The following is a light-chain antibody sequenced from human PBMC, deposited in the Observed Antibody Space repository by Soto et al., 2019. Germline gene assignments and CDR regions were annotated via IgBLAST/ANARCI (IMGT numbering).Light chain of an antibody. CDR2: KAS. CDR1: QSISNW. CDR3: QKYNTFPHT. J-gene: IGKJ4*01. V-gene: IGKV1-5*03. Sequence: DIQMTQSPSTLSASVGDRVTITCRASQSISNWLAWYQQKPGKAPKLVIYKASSLESGVPSRFSGSGSGTEFNLTISSRQPYEFATYDWQKYNTFPHTVGGGTNVEIK.